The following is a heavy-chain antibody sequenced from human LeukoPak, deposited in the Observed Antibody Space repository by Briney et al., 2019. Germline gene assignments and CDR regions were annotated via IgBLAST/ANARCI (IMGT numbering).Heavy chain of an antibody. CDR2: IYSGGST. CDR1: GFTVSSNY. J-gene: IGHJ5*02. D-gene: IGHD3-3*01. V-gene: IGHV3-53*04. Sequence: HAGGSPRLSCAASGFTVSSNYMSWVRQAPGKGLEWVSVIYSGGSTYYADSVKGRFTISRHNSKNTLYLQMNSLRAEDTAVYYCAILHYDFWSGYYTPWGQGTLVTVSS. CDR3: AILHYDFWSGYYTP.